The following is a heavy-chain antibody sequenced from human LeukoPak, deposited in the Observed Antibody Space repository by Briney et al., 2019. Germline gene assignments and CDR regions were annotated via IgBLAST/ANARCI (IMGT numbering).Heavy chain of an antibody. CDR3: ASLTVTTGRSGGY. J-gene: IGHJ4*02. CDR1: GGTFSSHA. Sequence: SVKVSCKASGGTFSSHAISWVRQAPGQGPEWMGGIIPIFGIANYAQKFQGRVTITADKSTSTAYMELSSLRSGDTAVYYCASLTVTTGRSGGYWGQGTLVTVSS. CDR2: IIPIFGIA. D-gene: IGHD4-11*01. V-gene: IGHV1-69*17.